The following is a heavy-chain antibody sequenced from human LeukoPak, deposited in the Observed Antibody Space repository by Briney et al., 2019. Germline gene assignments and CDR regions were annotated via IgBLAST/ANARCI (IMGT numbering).Heavy chain of an antibody. Sequence: SETLSLTCTVSGGSISSSSYYWGWIRQPPGKGLEWIGEINHSGSTNYNPSLKSRVTISVDTSKNQFSLKLSSVTAADTAVYYCARQPLWFGENYFDYWGQGTLVTVSS. V-gene: IGHV4-39*01. D-gene: IGHD3-10*01. CDR1: GGSISSSSYY. J-gene: IGHJ4*02. CDR2: INHSGST. CDR3: ARQPLWFGENYFDY.